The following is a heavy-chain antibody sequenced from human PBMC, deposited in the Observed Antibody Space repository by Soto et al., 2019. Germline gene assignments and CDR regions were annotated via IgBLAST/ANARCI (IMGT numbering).Heavy chain of an antibody. J-gene: IGHJ4*02. Sequence: EVQLVESGGVVVQPGGSLRLSCAASGFTFDDYTMHWVRQAPGKGLEWVSLISWDGGSTYYADSVKGRFTISRDNSRNSLYLQMNRLRAEDTSLYYCAKDISLGYWGQGTLVTVST. D-gene: IGHD3-16*01. V-gene: IGHV3-43*01. CDR1: GFTFDDYT. CDR3: AKDISLGY. CDR2: ISWDGGST.